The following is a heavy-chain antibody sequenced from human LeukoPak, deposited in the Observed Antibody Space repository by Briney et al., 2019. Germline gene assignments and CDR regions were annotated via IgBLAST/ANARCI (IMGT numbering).Heavy chain of an antibody. J-gene: IGHJ6*02. CDR2: ISSSSDYI. Sequence: GGSLRLSCAASGFTFSSYSMNWVRQAPGKGLEWVSSISSSSDYIYYADSVKGRFTISRDNAKNSLYLQMNSLRAEDTAVYYCARDGYSYGYLRPYYYYGMDVWGQGTTVTVSS. V-gene: IGHV3-21*01. D-gene: IGHD5-18*01. CDR1: GFTFSSYS. CDR3: ARDGYSYGYLRPYYYYGMDV.